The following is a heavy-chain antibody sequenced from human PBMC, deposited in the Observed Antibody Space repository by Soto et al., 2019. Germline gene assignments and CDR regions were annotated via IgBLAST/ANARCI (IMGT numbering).Heavy chain of an antibody. CDR2: ISYDGSNK. CDR3: AKGPGAFSGWYFIHY. D-gene: IGHD6-19*01. Sequence: QVQLVESGGGVVQPGRSLRLSCAASGFTFSSYGMHWVRQAPGKGLEWVAVISYDGSNKYYADSVKGRFTISRDNSKNTLYLQMNSLRAEDTAVYYCAKGPGAFSGWYFIHYWGQGTLVTVSS. CDR1: GFTFSSYG. V-gene: IGHV3-30*18. J-gene: IGHJ4*02.